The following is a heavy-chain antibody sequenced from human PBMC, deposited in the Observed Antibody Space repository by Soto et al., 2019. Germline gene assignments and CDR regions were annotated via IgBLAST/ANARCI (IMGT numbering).Heavy chain of an antibody. V-gene: IGHV3-30*18. Sequence: QVQLVESGGGVVQPGRSLRLFCAASGFTFSSYGMHWVRQAPGKGLEWVAVISYDGSNKYYADSVKGRFTISRDNSKNTLYLQMNSLRAEDTAVYYCAKDGDRYYDFWSGYYSGMDVWGQGTTVTVSS. D-gene: IGHD3-3*01. CDR1: GFTFSSYG. CDR2: ISYDGSNK. CDR3: AKDGDRYYDFWSGYYSGMDV. J-gene: IGHJ6*02.